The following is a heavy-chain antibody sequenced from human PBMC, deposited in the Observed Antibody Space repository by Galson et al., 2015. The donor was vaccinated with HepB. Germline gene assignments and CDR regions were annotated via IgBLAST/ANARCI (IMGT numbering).Heavy chain of an antibody. D-gene: IGHD3-22*01. CDR2: ISYDGSNK. CDR1: GFTFSSYG. CDR3: AKANYYDSSAHYFDY. V-gene: IGHV3-30*18. Sequence: SLRLSCAASGFTFSSYGMHWVRQAPGKGLEWVAVISYDGSNKYYADPVKGRFTISRDNSKNTLYLQMNSLRAEDTAVYYCAKANYYDSSAHYFDYWGQGTLVTVSS. J-gene: IGHJ4*02.